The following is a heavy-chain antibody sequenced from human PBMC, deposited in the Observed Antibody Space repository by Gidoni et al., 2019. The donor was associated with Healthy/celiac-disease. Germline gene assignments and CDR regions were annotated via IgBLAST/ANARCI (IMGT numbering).Heavy chain of an antibody. J-gene: IGHJ4*02. V-gene: IGHV1-2*02. CDR2: INPNSGGT. CDR1: GYTFTGYY. D-gene: IGHD3-16*02. CDR3: AREMITFGGVIGLCDY. Sequence: QVQLVQSGAAVKKPGASVKVSCKASGYTFTGYYMHWVRQAPGQGLEWMGWINPNSGGTNYAQKFQGRVTMTRDTSISTAYMELSRLRSDDTAVYYCAREMITFGGVIGLCDYWGQGTLVTVSS.